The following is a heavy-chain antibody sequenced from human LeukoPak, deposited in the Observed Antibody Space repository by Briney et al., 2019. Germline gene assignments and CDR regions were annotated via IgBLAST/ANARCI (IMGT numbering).Heavy chain of an antibody. J-gene: IGHJ3*02. CDR2: ISYDGSSK. CDR3: ARARSSYGYGDAFDI. Sequence: HTGGSLRLSCAASGFTLSHYALHWVRQAPGKGLEWVAVISYDGSSKYYADSVKGRFTISRDNSKNTLYLQMNSLRAEDTAVYYCARARSSYGYGDAFDIWGQGTMVTVSS. D-gene: IGHD5-18*01. V-gene: IGHV3-30*04. CDR1: GFTLSHYA.